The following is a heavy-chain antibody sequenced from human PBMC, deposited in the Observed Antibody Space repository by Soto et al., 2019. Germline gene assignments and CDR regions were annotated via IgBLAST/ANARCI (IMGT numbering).Heavy chain of an antibody. CDR1: GFTFSSYA. J-gene: IGHJ6*02. Sequence: GGSLRLSCAASGFTFSSYAMSWVRQAPGKGLEWVSAISGSGGSTYYADSVKGRFTISRDNSKNTLYLQMNSLRAEDTAVYYCAKDGLLVWFGESYYGMDVWGQGTTVTVSS. CDR2: ISGSGGST. CDR3: AKDGLLVWFGESYYGMDV. D-gene: IGHD3-10*01. V-gene: IGHV3-23*01.